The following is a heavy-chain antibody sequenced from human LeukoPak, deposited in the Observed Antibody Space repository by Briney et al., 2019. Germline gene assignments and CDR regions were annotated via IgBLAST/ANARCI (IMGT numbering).Heavy chain of an antibody. Sequence: SGGSLRLSCAASGFTFSSYSMNWVRQAPGKGLEWVSYISSSSSTIYYADSVKGRFTISRDNAKNSLYLQMNSLRAEDTAVYYCARDEGIFGELLSHPPRYFDLWGRGTLVTVSS. CDR2: ISSSSSTI. J-gene: IGHJ2*01. CDR3: ARDEGIFGELLSHPPRYFDL. CDR1: GFTFSSYS. D-gene: IGHD3-10*01. V-gene: IGHV3-48*04.